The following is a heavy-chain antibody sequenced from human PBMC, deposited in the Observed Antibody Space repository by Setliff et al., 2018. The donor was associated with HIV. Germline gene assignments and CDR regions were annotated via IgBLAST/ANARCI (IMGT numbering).Heavy chain of an antibody. J-gene: IGHJ6*02. D-gene: IGHD2-15*01. CDR1: GFTFSSYA. CDR2: ISSSSRSK. CDR3: AKDVCSGAYCYAYYYYGMDV. Sequence: GGSLRLSCAASGFTFSSYAMHWVRQAPGKGLEWVSSISSSSRSKYYVDSVKGRCTISRDNSKNTLYLQMNSLRVEDTAVYYCAKDVCSGAYCYAYYYYGMDVWGQGTMVTVSS. V-gene: IGHV3-21*01.